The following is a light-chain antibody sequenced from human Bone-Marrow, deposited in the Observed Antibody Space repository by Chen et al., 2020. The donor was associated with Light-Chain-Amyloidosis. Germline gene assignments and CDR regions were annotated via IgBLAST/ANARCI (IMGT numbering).Light chain of an antibody. CDR2: AAA. CDR1: QAISNY. Sequence: DIQMTQSPSSLSGSIGDRVTISCRARQAISNYLVWFQRKSGKPPRLLISAAANLERGVPSRFSGGGSGTDFTFTISGLQPEDVATYYCQQHDNLPFTVGGGTRVDIK. CDR3: QQHDNLPFT. J-gene: IGKJ4*01. V-gene: IGKV1-33*01.